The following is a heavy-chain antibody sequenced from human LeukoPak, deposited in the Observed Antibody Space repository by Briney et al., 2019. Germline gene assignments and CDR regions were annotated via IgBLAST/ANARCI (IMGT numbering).Heavy chain of an antibody. CDR2: ISSSSSYI. D-gene: IGHD6-13*01. CDR3: AREGNWYFDL. J-gene: IGHJ2*01. Sequence: GGSLRLSCAASGFTLNSFGMTWVRQAPGKGLEWVSSISSSSSYIYYADSVKGRFTISRDNAKNSLYLQMNSLRADDTAVYYCAREGNWYFDLWGRGTLVTVSS. V-gene: IGHV3-21*01. CDR1: GFTLNSFG.